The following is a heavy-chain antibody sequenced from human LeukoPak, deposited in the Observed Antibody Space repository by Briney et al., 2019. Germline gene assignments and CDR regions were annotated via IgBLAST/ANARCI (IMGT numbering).Heavy chain of an antibody. J-gene: IGHJ4*02. CDR2: INHSGST. CDR1: GGSFSGYY. V-gene: IGHV4-34*01. CDR3: ARHRSGWLQSSFDY. Sequence: SETLSLTCAVYGGSFSGYYWSWIRQPPGKGLEWIGEINHSGSTNYNPSLKSRVTISVDTSKNQFSLKLSSVTAADTAAYYCARHRSGWLQSSFDYWGQGTLVTVSS. D-gene: IGHD5-24*01.